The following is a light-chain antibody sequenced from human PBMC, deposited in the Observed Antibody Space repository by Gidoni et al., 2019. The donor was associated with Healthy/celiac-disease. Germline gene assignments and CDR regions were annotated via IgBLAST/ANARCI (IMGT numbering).Light chain of an antibody. J-gene: IGKJ3*01. CDR1: QSVSSN. Sequence: EIVMTQSPATLSVSPGERATLSCRASQSVSSNLAWYHQRPGQAPRLLIYGASTRATGIPARFSGSGSGTEFTLTISSLQSEDFAVYYCQQYNDWLLTFGPGTTVDIK. CDR3: QQYNDWLLT. CDR2: GAS. V-gene: IGKV3-15*01.